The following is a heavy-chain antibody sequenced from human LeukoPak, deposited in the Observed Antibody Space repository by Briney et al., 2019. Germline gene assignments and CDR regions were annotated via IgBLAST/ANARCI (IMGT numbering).Heavy chain of an antibody. CDR1: GFTFSTYG. J-gene: IGHJ4*02. Sequence: PGGSLRLSCAASGFTFSTYGMHWVRQAPGKGLEWVAVISYDGDNKYYADSLKGRVTISRDNSKNTLYLQMNSLRAEDTAVYYCAKDPGGIGYPDYWGQGTLVNVSS. V-gene: IGHV3-30*18. CDR3: AKDPGGIGYPDY. CDR2: ISYDGDNK. D-gene: IGHD3-22*01.